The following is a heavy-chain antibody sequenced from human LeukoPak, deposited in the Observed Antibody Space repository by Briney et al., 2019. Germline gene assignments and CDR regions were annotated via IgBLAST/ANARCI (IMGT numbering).Heavy chain of an antibody. CDR3: ARDGLRTPFTMTTPGDY. D-gene: IGHD3-22*01. J-gene: IGHJ4*02. CDR2: INAGNGNT. V-gene: IGHV1-3*01. Sequence: GASVKVSCKASGYTFTSYAMHWVRQAPGQRLEWMGWINAGNGNTKYSQKFQGRVTITRDTSASTAYMELSSLRSEDTAVYYCARDGLRTPFTMTTPGDYWGQGTLVTVSS. CDR1: GYTFTSYA.